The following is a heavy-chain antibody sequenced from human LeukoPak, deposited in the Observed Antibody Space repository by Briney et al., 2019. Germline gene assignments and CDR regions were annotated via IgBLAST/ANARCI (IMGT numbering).Heavy chain of an antibody. V-gene: IGHV1-69*13. CDR3: ARDLDYGGNSDFDY. CDR1: GGTFSSYA. CDR2: INPNSGGT. J-gene: IGHJ4*02. Sequence: GASVKVSCKASGGTFSSYAISWVRQAPGQGLEWMGWINPNSGGTNYAQKFQGRVTITADESTSTAYMELSSLRSEDTAVYYCARDLDYGGNSDFDYWGQGTLVTVSS. D-gene: IGHD4-23*01.